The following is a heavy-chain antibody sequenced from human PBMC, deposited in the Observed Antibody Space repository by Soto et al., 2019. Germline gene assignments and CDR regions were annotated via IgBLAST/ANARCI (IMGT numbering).Heavy chain of an antibody. J-gene: IGHJ6*02. CDR1: GFTFSNAW. CDR3: TTSPLSYYYDSSGYYETYYYYGMDV. Sequence: GGSLRLSCAASGFTFSNAWMNWVRQAPGKGLEWVGRIKSKTDGGTTDYAAPVKGRFTISRDDSKNTLYLQMNSLKTEETAVYYCTTSPLSYYYDSSGYYETYYYYGMDVWGQGTTVTVSS. CDR2: IKSKTDGGTT. D-gene: IGHD3-22*01. V-gene: IGHV3-15*07.